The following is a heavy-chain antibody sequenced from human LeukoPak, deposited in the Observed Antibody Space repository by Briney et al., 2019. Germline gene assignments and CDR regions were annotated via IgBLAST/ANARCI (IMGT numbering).Heavy chain of an antibody. J-gene: IGHJ5*02. V-gene: IGHV1-18*01. CDR2: ISAYNGNT. CDR1: GYIISNYD. CDR3: ARDGHEVYYYDGSGYQGWFDR. D-gene: IGHD3-22*01. Sequence: ASVKVSCKASGYIISNYDINWVRQAPGQGLEWMGWISAYNGNTNYAQKLQGRVTMTTDTSTSTAYMELRSLRSDDTALYYCARDGHEVYYYDGSGYQGWFDRWGQGTLVTVSS.